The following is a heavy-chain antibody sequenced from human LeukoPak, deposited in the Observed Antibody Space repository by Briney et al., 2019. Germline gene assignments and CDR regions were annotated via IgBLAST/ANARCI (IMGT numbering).Heavy chain of an antibody. CDR1: GYSISSGYY. J-gene: IGHJ4*02. V-gene: IGHV4-38-2*02. CDR3: ARVWCPTSHCFDY. D-gene: IGHD2-2*01. Sequence: SETLSLTCTVSGYSISSGYYWGWIRQPPGKGLEWIGSIYHSGSTYYNPSLKSRVTISVDTSKNQFSLKLSSVTAADTAVYYCARVWCPTSHCFDYWGQGTLVTVSS. CDR2: IYHSGST.